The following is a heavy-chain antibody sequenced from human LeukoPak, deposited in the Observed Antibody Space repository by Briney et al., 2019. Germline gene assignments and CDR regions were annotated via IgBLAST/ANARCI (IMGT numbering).Heavy chain of an antibody. CDR2: INHSGST. CDR3: ARGQRITMTD. CDR1: GGSFSAYY. D-gene: IGHD3-22*01. Sequence: PSETLSLTCAVYGGSFSAYYWSWIRQPPGKGLEWIGEINHSGSTNYNPSLKSRVAISVDTSRNQFSLRLSSVTAADTAVYYCARGQRITMTDWGQGALVTVSS. J-gene: IGHJ4*02. V-gene: IGHV4-34*01.